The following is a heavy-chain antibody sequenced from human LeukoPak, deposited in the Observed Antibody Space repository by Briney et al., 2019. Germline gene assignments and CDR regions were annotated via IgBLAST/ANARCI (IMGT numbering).Heavy chain of an antibody. D-gene: IGHD4-23*01. CDR2: ITSSGYI. CDR1: GFTFSSYT. J-gene: IGHJ4*02. CDR3: ASKLAGY. V-gene: IGHV3-21*01. Sequence: GGSLRLSCAASGFTFSSYTMTWVRQAPGKGPEWVSSITSSGYIYYADSVKGRFTMSRDNAKNSLDLQMNSLRAEDTAVYYCASKLAGYWGQGTLVTVSS.